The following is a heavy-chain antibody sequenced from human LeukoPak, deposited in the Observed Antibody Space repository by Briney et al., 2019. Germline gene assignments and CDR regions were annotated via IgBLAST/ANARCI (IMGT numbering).Heavy chain of an antibody. CDR3: ARFEQLVPRGFDP. CDR1: GYSFTSYW. CDR2: IYPGDSDT. J-gene: IGHJ5*02. V-gene: IGHV5-51*01. D-gene: IGHD6-6*01. Sequence: GEFLKISCKGSGYSFTSYWIGWVRQMPGKGLEWMGIIYPGDSDTRYSPSFQGQVTTSADKSISTAYLQWSSLKASDTAMYYCARFEQLVPRGFDPWGQGTLVTVSS.